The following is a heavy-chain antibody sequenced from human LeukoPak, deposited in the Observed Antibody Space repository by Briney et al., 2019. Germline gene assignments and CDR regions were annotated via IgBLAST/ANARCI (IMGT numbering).Heavy chain of an antibody. CDR2: ISYDGGNK. V-gene: IGHV3-30*09. CDR3: ASAAVAGTNVQE. CDR1: GFTFSSYA. D-gene: IGHD6-19*01. Sequence: GRSLRLSCAASGFTFSSYAMHWVRQAPGKGLEWVALISYDGGNKYYADPVKGRFAISRDNSKNTLYLQMNSLRAEDTALYYCASAAVAGTNVQEWGQGTLVTVSS. J-gene: IGHJ4*02.